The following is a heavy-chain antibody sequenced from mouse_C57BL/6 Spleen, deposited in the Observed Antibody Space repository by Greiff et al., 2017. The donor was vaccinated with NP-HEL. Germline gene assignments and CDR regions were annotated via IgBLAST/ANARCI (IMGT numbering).Heavy chain of an antibody. CDR2: ISDGGSYT. CDR1: GFTFSSYA. D-gene: IGHD2-5*01. J-gene: IGHJ4*01. Sequence: EVQGVESGGGLVKPGGSLKLSCAASGFTFSSYAMSWVRQTPEKRLEWVATISDGGSYTYYPDNVKGRFTISRDNAKNNLYLQMSHLKSEDTAMYYCARVYYSNYGAMDYWGQGTSVTVSS. CDR3: ARVYYSNYGAMDY. V-gene: IGHV5-4*01.